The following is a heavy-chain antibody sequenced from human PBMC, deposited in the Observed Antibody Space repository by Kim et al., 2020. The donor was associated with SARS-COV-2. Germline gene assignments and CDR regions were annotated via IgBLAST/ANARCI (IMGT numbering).Heavy chain of an antibody. D-gene: IGHD2-2*01. CDR3: ARGIVVVPAAMKRQYNWFDP. Sequence: GGSLRLSCAASGFTFSSYWMHWVRQAPGKGLVWVSRINSDGSSTSYADSVKGRFTISRDNAKNTLYLQMNSLRAEDTAVYYCARGIVVVPAAMKRQYNWFDPWGQGTLVTVSS. CDR2: INSDGSST. V-gene: IGHV3-74*01. J-gene: IGHJ5*02. CDR1: GFTFSSYW.